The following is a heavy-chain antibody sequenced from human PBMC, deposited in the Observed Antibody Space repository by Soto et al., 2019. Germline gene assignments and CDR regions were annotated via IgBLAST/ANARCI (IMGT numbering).Heavy chain of an antibody. CDR3: ARAHLGTHRYIREPHDP. J-gene: IGHJ5*02. D-gene: IGHD1-26*01. V-gene: IGHV6-1*01. CDR1: GDSVSSNSAT. Sequence: HTQTLSLTCAISGDSVSSNSATWNWIRQCPSRGLEWLGRTYYRSKWYNDYVPSVRSRIIINPDTSKNQFSLQLNSVMPEDTAVCYFARAHLGTHRYIREPHDPSAQGTSDLVSS. CDR2: TYYRSKWYN.